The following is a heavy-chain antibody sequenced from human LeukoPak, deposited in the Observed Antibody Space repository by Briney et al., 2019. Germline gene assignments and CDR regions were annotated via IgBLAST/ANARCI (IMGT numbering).Heavy chain of an antibody. CDR1: KFTFSNYV. V-gene: IGHV3-23*01. CDR3: APWIVGGFWADY. CDR2: ISTSSTGT. J-gene: IGHJ4*02. D-gene: IGHD1-26*01. Sequence: PGGSLRLSCTASKFTFSNYVMTWVRQAPGKGLEWVSAISTSSTGTYYADSVNGRFTISRDDSKNTLYLQMNSLRVDDTAVYYCAPWIVGGFWADYWGQGTLVTVSS.